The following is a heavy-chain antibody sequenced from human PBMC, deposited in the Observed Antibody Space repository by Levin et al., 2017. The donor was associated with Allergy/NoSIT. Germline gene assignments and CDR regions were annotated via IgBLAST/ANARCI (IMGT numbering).Heavy chain of an antibody. Sequence: RPGGSLRLSCSASGFTFSGYTMQWVRQAPGKGLESVSAISNHGGRTYYTDSVKGRFTISRDNSKNTLYLQMSSLRTEDTALYYCVKNGDYGELGYWGQGTLVTVSS. J-gene: IGHJ4*02. CDR1: GFTFSGYT. D-gene: IGHD4-17*01. CDR2: ISNHGGRT. V-gene: IGHV3-64D*06. CDR3: VKNGDYGELGY.